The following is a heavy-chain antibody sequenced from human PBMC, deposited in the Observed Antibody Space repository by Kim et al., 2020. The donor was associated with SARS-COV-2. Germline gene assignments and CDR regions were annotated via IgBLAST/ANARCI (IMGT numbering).Heavy chain of an antibody. CDR3: ARGGLYSYNRFDP. J-gene: IGHJ5*02. CDR2: INHSGST. CDR1: GGSFSGYY. V-gene: IGHV4-34*01. Sequence: SETLSLTCAVYGGSFSGYYWSWIRQPPGKGLEWIGEINHSGSTNYNPSLKSRVTISVDTSKNQFSLKLSSVTAADTAVYYCARGGLYSYNRFDPWGQGTL. D-gene: IGHD5-18*01.